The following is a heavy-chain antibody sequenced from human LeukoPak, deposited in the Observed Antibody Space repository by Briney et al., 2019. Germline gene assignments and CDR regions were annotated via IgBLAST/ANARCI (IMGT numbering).Heavy chain of an antibody. CDR3: AKDRAIAAAGYYFDF. V-gene: IGHV3-30-3*01. CDR1: GFTFSNYP. CDR2: ISVDGRDT. Sequence: PGGSLRLSCAASGFTFSNYPMHWVRQAPGKGLEWVAVISVDGRDTHYADSVKGRFTISRDNSKSTLYLQMNSVRVEDPAIYYCAKDRAIAAAGYYFDFWGQEPWSPSPQ. D-gene: IGHD6-13*01. J-gene: IGHJ4*01.